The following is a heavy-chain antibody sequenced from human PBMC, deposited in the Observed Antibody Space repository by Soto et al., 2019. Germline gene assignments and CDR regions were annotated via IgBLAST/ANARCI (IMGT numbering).Heavy chain of an antibody. Sequence: EVQLVESGGGLVKPGGSLRLSCAASGFTFSNAWMHWVRQAPGKGLEWVGRITSKTAGGTTDYAAHVKGRFTISRDDSKNTVYLQMNSLKTEDTAVYYCTTDLPYDYYSSSHDPWGQGTLVTVSS. CDR3: TTDLPYDYYSSSHDP. CDR2: ITSKTAGGTT. D-gene: IGHD3-22*01. CDR1: GFTFSNAW. J-gene: IGHJ5*02. V-gene: IGHV3-15*07.